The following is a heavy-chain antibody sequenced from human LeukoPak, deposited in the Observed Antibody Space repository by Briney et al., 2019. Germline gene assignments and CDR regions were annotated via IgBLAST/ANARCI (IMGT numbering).Heavy chain of an antibody. V-gene: IGHV4-59*08. J-gene: IGHJ4*02. D-gene: IGHD1-26*01. CDR2: IYYSGST. CDR3: ARSDGSYYFDY. Sequence: SETLSLTCTVSGGSISSYYWSWIRQPPGKGLEWIGYIYYSGSTNYNPSLKCRVTISVDTSKNQFSLKLSSVTAADTAVYYCARSDGSYYFDYWGQGTLVTVSS. CDR1: GGSISSYY.